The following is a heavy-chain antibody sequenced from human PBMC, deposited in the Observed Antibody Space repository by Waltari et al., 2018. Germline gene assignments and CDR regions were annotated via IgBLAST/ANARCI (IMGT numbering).Heavy chain of an antibody. V-gene: IGHV1-24*01. D-gene: IGHD3-3*01. J-gene: IGHJ4*02. Sequence: VQPEQSGAEVKKPGASVKVSCNVVGTTLPEFSMHWVRPAPGKGLEWMGGFDPEDGEAVFAQKFQGRLTLTEDTPANTAYMELTSLTSEDTAVYYCASGLIIPGRFRLGYWGQGTLVTVSA. CDR2: FDPEDGEA. CDR3: ASGLIIPGRFRLGY. CDR1: GTTLPEFS.